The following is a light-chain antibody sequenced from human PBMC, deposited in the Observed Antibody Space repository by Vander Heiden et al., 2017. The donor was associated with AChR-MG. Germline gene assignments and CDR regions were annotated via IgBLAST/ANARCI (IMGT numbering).Light chain of an antibody. CDR2: QDS. CDR1: KLSDEY. V-gene: IGLV3-1*01. Sequence: SYEMSQPSSVSVSPGQTASRTCSGDKLSDEYVSWYQQRPGQSPVLLIYQDSKRPSGIPERFSGFSSGNTAALTISGTQSVDEADYFCQAWDSSTDVFGGGTKLTVL. J-gene: IGLJ2*01. CDR3: QAWDSSTDV.